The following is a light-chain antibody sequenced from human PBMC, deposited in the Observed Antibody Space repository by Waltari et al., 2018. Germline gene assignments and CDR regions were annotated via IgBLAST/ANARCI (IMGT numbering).Light chain of an antibody. J-gene: IGKJ1*01. CDR3: QKYGTLPAT. Sequence: DIVLTQSPGTLSVSPGARATLSCRASQSVRRTLAWYQQKPGQAPRLLIYDASTRATGVPDRFSGSGFGTDFSLTISRLEPEDFAVYYCQKYGTLPATFGQG. CDR1: QSVRRT. V-gene: IGKV3-20*01. CDR2: DAS.